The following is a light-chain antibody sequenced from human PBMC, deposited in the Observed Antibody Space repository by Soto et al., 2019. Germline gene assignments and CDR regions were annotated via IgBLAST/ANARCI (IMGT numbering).Light chain of an antibody. Sequence: EIVLTQSPGTLSLSPGERATLSCRASQSVSSSSLAWYQQKPGQAPRLLIYGASSRATGIPDRFSGSGSGTDFTLTISRLEPEDFAVYYCQQYGISPITFGQGTRLEIK. CDR2: GAS. CDR1: QSVSSSS. J-gene: IGKJ5*01. V-gene: IGKV3-20*01. CDR3: QQYGISPIT.